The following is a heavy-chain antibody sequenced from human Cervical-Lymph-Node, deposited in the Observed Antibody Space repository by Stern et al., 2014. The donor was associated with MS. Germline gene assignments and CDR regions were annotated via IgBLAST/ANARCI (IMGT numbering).Heavy chain of an antibody. V-gene: IGHV4-61*01. Sequence: QVQLQESGPGLVKPSETLSLTCSVSGGSVSSPSFYWNWVRQSPGEGLEWIGTVFYSGTRSYNPSLKSRVTIAVDTSKNQFSLRLNSVTAADTAVYYCARMSHFGTLVSPDDSDYFGLDVWGQGTVVTVSS. CDR2: VFYSGTR. CDR1: GGSVSSPSFY. J-gene: IGHJ6*02. CDR3: ARMSHFGTLVSPDDSDYFGLDV. D-gene: IGHD3-3*02.